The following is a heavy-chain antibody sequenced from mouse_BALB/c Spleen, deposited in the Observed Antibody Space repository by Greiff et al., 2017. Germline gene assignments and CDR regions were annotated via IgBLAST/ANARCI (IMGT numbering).Heavy chain of an antibody. CDR3: ARSFYYGSSRFDY. V-gene: IGHV3-6*02. CDR2: ISYDGSN. D-gene: IGHD1-1*01. J-gene: IGHJ2*01. CDR1: GYSITSGYY. Sequence: DVKLQESGPGLVKPSQSLSLTCSVTGYSITSGYYWNWIRQFPGNKLEWMGYISYDGSNNYNPSLKNRISITRDTSKNQFFLKLNSVTTEDTATYYCARSFYYGSSRFDYWGQGTTLTVSS.